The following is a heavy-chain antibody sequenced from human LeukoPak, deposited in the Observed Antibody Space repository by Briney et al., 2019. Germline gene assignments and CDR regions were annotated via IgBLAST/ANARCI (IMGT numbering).Heavy chain of an antibody. Sequence: GGSLRLSCAASGFTFSNAWMSWVRQAPGKGLEWVAFIRYDGSSPYYADSVKGRFTISRDNSKNTLYLQMNSLRVEDTAVYYCAKDGGYNSGYFDYWGQGTLVTVSS. CDR3: AKDGGYNSGYFDY. CDR1: GFTFSNAW. V-gene: IGHV3-30*02. D-gene: IGHD5-24*01. J-gene: IGHJ4*02. CDR2: IRYDGSSP.